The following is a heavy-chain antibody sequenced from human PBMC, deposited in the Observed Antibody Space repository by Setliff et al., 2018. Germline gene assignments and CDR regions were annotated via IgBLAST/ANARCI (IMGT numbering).Heavy chain of an antibody. J-gene: IGHJ4*02. CDR3: AGLFRDGWNYFDS. V-gene: IGHV4-39*01. CDR2: IHYRGTT. CDR1: GASISSGTYY. Sequence: SETLSLTCTVSGASISSGTYYWAWIRQPPGKGLEWIGRIHYRGTTYSNASLASRLTISVDTAKNQFSLKLTSVTAADTAVYYCAGLFRDGWNYFDSWGQGTLVTVSS. D-gene: IGHD2-21*01.